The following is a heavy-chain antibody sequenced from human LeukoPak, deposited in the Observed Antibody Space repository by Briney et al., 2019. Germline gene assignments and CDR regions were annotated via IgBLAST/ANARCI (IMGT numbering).Heavy chain of an antibody. J-gene: IGHJ4*02. Sequence: PSETLSLTCTVSGGSIGSGGYYWAWIRRLPGKGLEWIGYIHDRGSTTYSPSLKSRLTISIDTSKNQFSLKLTSVTAADTAVYYCARDARGATRDFLYWGQGTLVTVSS. CDR1: GGSIGSGGYY. CDR3: ARDARGATRDFLY. V-gene: IGHV4-31*03. CDR2: IHDRGST. D-gene: IGHD3-16*01.